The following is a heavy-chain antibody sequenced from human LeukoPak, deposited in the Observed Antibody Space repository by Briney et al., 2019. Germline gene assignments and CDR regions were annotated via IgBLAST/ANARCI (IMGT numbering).Heavy chain of an antibody. J-gene: IGHJ4*02. Sequence: SETLSLTCTVSGGSISSGGYYWSWIRQPPGKGLEWIGEINHSGSTNYNPSLKSRVTISVDTSKNQFSLKLSSVTAADTAVYYCARDPPLYGDYAAIDYWGQGTLVTVSS. CDR2: INHSGST. D-gene: IGHD4-17*01. CDR1: GGSISSGGYY. V-gene: IGHV4-39*07. CDR3: ARDPPLYGDYAAIDY.